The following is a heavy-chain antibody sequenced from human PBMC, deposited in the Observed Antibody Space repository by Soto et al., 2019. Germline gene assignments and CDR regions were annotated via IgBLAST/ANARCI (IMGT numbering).Heavy chain of an antibody. V-gene: IGHV4-59*08. CDR2: IYYSGST. CDR1: GCSISSYY. J-gene: IGHJ3*02. CDR3: ASHVGPYSRSWYFWGAFDI. Sequence: QVQLQESVPGLVKPSETLSLTCTVSGCSISSYYWSWIRQPPGKGLEWIGYIYYSGSTNYNPSLKSRVTISVYTSRDQFSLKLISVTAADTAVYYCASHVGPYSRSWYFWGAFDIWGQGTMVTVSS. D-gene: IGHD6-13*01.